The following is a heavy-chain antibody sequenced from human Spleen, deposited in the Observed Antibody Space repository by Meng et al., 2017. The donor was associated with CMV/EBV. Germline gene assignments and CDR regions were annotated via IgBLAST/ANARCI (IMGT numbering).Heavy chain of an antibody. J-gene: IGHJ4*02. Sequence: WVRQATGKGIEWMEMIKPNGGRTAYAQSFQDRVTMTWDMYTSTVYMEVGNLRSDDTAIYYCARGLFDYNIDQRAYYFDSWGQGTLVTVSS. CDR2: IKPNGGRT. V-gene: IGHV1-46*01. D-gene: IGHD3-9*01. CDR3: ARGLFDYNIDQRAYYFDS.